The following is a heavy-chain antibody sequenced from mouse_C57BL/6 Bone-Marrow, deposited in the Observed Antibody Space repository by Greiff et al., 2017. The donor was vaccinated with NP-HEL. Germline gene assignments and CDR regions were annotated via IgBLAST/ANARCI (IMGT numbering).Heavy chain of an antibody. V-gene: IGHV1-19*01. J-gene: IGHJ2*01. CDR2: INPYNGGT. Sequence: VQLKQPGPVLVKPGASVKMSCKASGYTFTDYYMNWVKQSPGKSLEWIGVINPYNGGTSYNQKFKGKATLTVDKSSSTAYMELNSLTSEDSAVYYCARRYGSSYDYWGQGTTLTVSS. CDR1: GYTFTDYY. D-gene: IGHD1-1*01. CDR3: ARRYGSSYDY.